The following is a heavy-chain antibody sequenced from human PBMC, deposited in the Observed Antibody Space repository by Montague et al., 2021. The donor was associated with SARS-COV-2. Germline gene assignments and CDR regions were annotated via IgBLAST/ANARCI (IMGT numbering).Heavy chain of an antibody. J-gene: IGHJ4*02. CDR3: ARGGSGNPFDY. CDR2: ISTYNGDT. CDR1: GYTFTSYD. V-gene: IGHV1-18*01. D-gene: IGHD1-26*01. Sequence: SVKVSCKASGYTFTSYDVSWVRQAPGQGLEWMGWISTYNGDTNYAQKLQGRVTMTTDTSTSTAYMELWSLRSDDTAVYYCARGGSGNPFDYWGQGTLVTVSS.